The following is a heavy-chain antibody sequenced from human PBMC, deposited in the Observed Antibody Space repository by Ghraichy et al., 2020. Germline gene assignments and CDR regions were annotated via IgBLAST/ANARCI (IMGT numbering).Heavy chain of an antibody. J-gene: IGHJ3*02. CDR3: ARDDYFGSGSYFKDAFDI. CDR2: ISNSGSSI. CDR1: GFTFSSFG. V-gene: IGHV3-21*01. D-gene: IGHD3-10*01. Sequence: GGSLRLSCAASGFTFSSFGMDWVRQAPGRGLEWVSSISNSGSSIYYADSVKGRFTISRDNAKNSLYLQMNSLRAEDTAVYYCARDDYFGSGSYFKDAFDIWGQGTMVTVSS.